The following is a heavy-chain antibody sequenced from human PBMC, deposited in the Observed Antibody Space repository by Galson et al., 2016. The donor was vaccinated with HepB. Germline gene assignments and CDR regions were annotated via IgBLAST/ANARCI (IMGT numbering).Heavy chain of an antibody. CDR1: GFTFSSCG. D-gene: IGHD3-3*01. CDR3: ATLWGVFGVDQFFQR. CDR2: IWYDGSTD. J-gene: IGHJ1*01. Sequence: SLRLSCAASGFTFSSCGMHWVRPARGGGLEWLALIWYDGSTDYYAASVKGRFTISRYNAKNILFLEMNNLRAEDSALYYCATLWGVFGVDQFFQRWGRGTLVTVSS. V-gene: IGHV3-33*01.